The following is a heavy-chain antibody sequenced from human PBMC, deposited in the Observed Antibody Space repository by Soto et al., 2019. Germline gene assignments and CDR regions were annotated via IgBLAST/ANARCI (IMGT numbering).Heavy chain of an antibody. CDR2: IYYSGST. J-gene: IGHJ3*02. CDR3: ARDEVRYDSSGYYPSAAFDI. V-gene: IGHV4-30-4*01. D-gene: IGHD3-22*01. CDR1: GGSISSGDYY. Sequence: PSETLSLTCTVSGGSISSGDYYWSWIRQPPGKGLEWIGYIYYSGSTYYNPSLKSRVTISVDTSKNQFSLKLSSVTAADTAVYYCARDEVRYDSSGYYPSAAFDIWGQGTMVTVS.